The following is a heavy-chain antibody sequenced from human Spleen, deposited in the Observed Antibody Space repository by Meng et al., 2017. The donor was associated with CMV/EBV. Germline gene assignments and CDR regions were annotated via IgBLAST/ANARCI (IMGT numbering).Heavy chain of an antibody. J-gene: IGHJ4*02. D-gene: IGHD2-21*01. CDR2: IFVSGIT. CDR1: GASISTSPC. CDR3: ARAYCGGDCYSGFDY. V-gene: IGHV4-4*02. Sequence: SGASISTSPCWRWVRQPPGRGLEWIEEIFVSGITNSNPSLKSRLTISEDKSHNQFSLKLNSVTAADTAVYYCARAYCGGDCYSGFDYWGQGILVTVSS.